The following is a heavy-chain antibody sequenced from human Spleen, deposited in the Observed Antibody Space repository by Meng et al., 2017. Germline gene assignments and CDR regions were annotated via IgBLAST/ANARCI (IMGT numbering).Heavy chain of an antibody. D-gene: IGHD1-1*01. J-gene: IGHJ4*02. CDR3: AKGGALWSFDY. CDR1: GFTFSSYS. V-gene: IGHV3-21*01. Sequence: GESLKISCAASGFTFSSYSMNWVRQAPGKGLEWVSSISSSSSYIYYADSVKGRFTISRDNAKNSLYLQMNSLRAEDTAVYFCAKGGALWSFDYWGLGTLVTVSS. CDR2: ISSSSSYI.